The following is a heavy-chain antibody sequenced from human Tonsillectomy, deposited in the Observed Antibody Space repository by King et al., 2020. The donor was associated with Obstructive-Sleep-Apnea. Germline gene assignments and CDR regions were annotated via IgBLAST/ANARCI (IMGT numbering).Heavy chain of an antibody. CDR2: IYYSGST. V-gene: IGHV4-39*07. CDR3: AGGDYYDSSGYYPRWFDP. CDR1: GGSISSSTYY. D-gene: IGHD3-22*01. Sequence: QLQESGPGLVKPSETLSLTCTVSGGSISSSTYYWGWIRQPPGKGLEWIGSIYYSGSTYYNPSLKSRVTISVDTSKTPFSLKLSSVTAADTAVYYCAGGDYYDSSGYYPRWFDPWGQGTLVTVSS. J-gene: IGHJ5*02.